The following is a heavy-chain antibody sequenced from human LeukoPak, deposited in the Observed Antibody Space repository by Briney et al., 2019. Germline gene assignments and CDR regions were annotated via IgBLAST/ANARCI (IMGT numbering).Heavy chain of an antibody. D-gene: IGHD6-6*01. CDR3: AKDPSSSSPL. CDR2: ISYDGSNK. CDR1: GFTFSSYG. Sequence: GGSLRLSCAASGFTFSSYGMHWVRQAPGKGLEWVAVISYDGSNKYYADSVKGRFTISRDNSKNTLYLQMNSLRAEDTAVYYCAKDPSSSSPLWGQGTLVTVSS. V-gene: IGHV3-30*18. J-gene: IGHJ4*02.